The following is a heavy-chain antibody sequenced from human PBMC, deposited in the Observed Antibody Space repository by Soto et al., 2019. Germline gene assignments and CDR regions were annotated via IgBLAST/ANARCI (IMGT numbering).Heavy chain of an antibody. J-gene: IGHJ5*02. Sequence: GGSLRLSCAASGFTFSSHWMHWVRQAPGKGLVWVSRINGDESTTGYADSVKGRFTISRDNAKNTLYLQMNSLRAEDTAVYYCARESDQQLVSWGQGILVTVS. CDR1: GFTFSSHW. V-gene: IGHV3-74*01. CDR2: INGDESTT. CDR3: ARESDQQLVS. D-gene: IGHD6-13*01.